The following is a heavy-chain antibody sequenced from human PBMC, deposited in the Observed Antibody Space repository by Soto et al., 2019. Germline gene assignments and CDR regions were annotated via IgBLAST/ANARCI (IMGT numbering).Heavy chain of an antibody. D-gene: IGHD1-1*01. V-gene: IGHV1-2*02. Sequence: GASVKVSCKASGYTFTGYYMHWVRQAPGQGLEWMGWINPNSGGTNYAQKFQGRVTMTRDTSISTAYMELSRLRSDDTAVYYCARDRELAYYSYGIDAWGQGTTVTVSS. CDR1: GYTFTGYY. CDR3: ARDRELAYYSYGIDA. CDR2: INPNSGGT. J-gene: IGHJ6*02.